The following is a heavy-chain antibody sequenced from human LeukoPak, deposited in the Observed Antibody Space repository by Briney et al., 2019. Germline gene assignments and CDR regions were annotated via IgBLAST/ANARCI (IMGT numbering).Heavy chain of an antibody. CDR2: INPIFGTA. CDR3: ASGGYTDLVLDY. D-gene: IGHD6-13*01. J-gene: IGHJ4*02. V-gene: IGHV1-69*13. CDR1: GRTFTSYA. Sequence: ASVKVSCKASGRTFTSYAISWVPQAPGQGLEWMGGINPIFGTANYAQTFKGRVTITADPSTSPSYMELSNRRAEDTAAHYCASGGYTDLVLDYWGQGTLVTVSS.